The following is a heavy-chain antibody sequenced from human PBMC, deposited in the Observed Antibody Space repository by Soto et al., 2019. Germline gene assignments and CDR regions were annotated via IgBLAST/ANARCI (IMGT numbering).Heavy chain of an antibody. CDR2: IIPIFGTA. Sequence: QVQLVQSGAEVKKPGSSVKVSCKASGGTFSSYAISWVRQAPGQGLEWMGGIIPIFGTANYAQKFQGRVTITADEYTSTAYMELSSLRSEDTAVYYCARDTYYYDSSGYYPGSYYYYGMDVWGQGTTVTVSS. V-gene: IGHV1-69*01. D-gene: IGHD3-22*01. J-gene: IGHJ6*02. CDR1: GGTFSSYA. CDR3: ARDTYYYDSSGYYPGSYYYYGMDV.